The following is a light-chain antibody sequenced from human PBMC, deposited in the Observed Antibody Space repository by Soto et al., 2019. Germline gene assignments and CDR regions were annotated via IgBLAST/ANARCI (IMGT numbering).Light chain of an antibody. J-gene: IGKJ1*01. CDR3: QQYNSYSSWP. CDR2: DAS. V-gene: IGKV1-5*01. CDR1: QSISSY. Sequence: DIQMTQSPSSLSASVGDRVTITCLASQSISSYLNWYQQKPGKAPKLLIYDASTLESGVPSRFSGSGSGTEFTLTISSLQTDDFATYYCQQYNSYSSWPFGQGTKVDIK.